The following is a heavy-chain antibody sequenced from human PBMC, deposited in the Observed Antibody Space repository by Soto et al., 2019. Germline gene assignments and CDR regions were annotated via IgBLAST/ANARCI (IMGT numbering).Heavy chain of an antibody. Sequence: EVQLLESGGGLVQPGGSLRLSCATSGFTFRNHAMTWVRQAPGKGLEWVSGISDSGATTSYAGSVKDRFTISRDNSKNTLSLQMNGLRAEDTAVYYCARDKGCSVWGQGILVTVSS. CDR2: ISDSGATT. CDR3: ARDKGCSV. D-gene: IGHD6-25*01. V-gene: IGHV3-23*01. J-gene: IGHJ1*01. CDR1: GFTFRNHA.